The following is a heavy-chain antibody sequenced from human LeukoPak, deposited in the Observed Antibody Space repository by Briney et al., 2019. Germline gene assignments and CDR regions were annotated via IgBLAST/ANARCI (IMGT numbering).Heavy chain of an antibody. Sequence: SETLSLTCTVSGGSISSYYWSWIRQPPGKGLEWIGHIYYSGSTNYNPSLKSRVTISVDTSKNQFSLKLSSVTAADTAVYYCARCTAVAGFDYWGQGTLVTVSS. D-gene: IGHD6-19*01. J-gene: IGHJ4*02. CDR3: ARCTAVAGFDY. V-gene: IGHV4-59*01. CDR2: IYYSGST. CDR1: GGSISSYY.